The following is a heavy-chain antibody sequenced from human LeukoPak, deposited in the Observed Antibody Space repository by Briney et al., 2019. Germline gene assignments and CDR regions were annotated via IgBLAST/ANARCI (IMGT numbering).Heavy chain of an antibody. Sequence: KSSETLSLTCAVFGGSFSGYHWSWIRQPPGKGLEWIGEINHSGSTNYNPSLKSRVTISVDTSKNQFSLKLSSVTAADTAVYYCARCPEMATMGYYYYYYMDVWGKGTTVTISS. CDR2: INHSGST. D-gene: IGHD5-24*01. CDR1: GGSFSGYH. J-gene: IGHJ6*03. CDR3: ARCPEMATMGYYYYYYMDV. V-gene: IGHV4-34*01.